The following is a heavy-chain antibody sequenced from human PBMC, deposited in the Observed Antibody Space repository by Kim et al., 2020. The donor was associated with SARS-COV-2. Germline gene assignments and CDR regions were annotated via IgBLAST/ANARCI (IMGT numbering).Heavy chain of an antibody. V-gene: IGHV4-39*02. CDR1: GGSISSSSYY. J-gene: IGHJ4*02. D-gene: IGHD3-10*01. CDR2: IYYSGST. CDR3: ARDPLRGVIKTFYY. Sequence: SETLSLTCTVSGGSISSSSYYWGWIRQPPGKGLEWIGSIYYSGSTYYNPSLKSRVTISVDTSKNQFSLKLSSVTAADAAVYYCARDPLRGVIKTFYYWGQGTLVTVSS.